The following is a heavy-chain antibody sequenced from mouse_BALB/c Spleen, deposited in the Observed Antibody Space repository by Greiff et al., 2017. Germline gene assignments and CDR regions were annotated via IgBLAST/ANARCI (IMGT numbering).Heavy chain of an antibody. D-gene: IGHD3-1*01. CDR2: ISDGGSYT. Sequence: DVMLVESGGGLVKPGGSLKLSCAASGFTFSDYYMYWVRQTPEKRLEWVATISDGGSYTYYPDSVKGRFTISRDNAKNNLYLQMSSLKSEDTAMYYCARGGLWFAYWGQGTLVTVSA. CDR1: GFTFSDYY. J-gene: IGHJ3*01. CDR3: ARGGLWFAY. V-gene: IGHV5-4*02.